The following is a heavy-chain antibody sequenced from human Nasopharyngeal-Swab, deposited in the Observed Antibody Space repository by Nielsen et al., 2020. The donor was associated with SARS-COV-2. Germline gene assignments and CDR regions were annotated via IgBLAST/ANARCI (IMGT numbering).Heavy chain of an antibody. V-gene: IGHV1-18*01. CDR3: ARLYCGGDCSYYYYYGMDV. CDR2: ISAYNGNT. CDR1: GYTFTSYG. Sequence: ASVKVSCKASGYTFTSYGISWVRQAPGQGLEWMEWISAYNGNTNYAQKLQGRVTMTTDTSTSTAYMELRSLRSDDTAVYYCARLYCGGDCSYYYYYGMDVWGQGTTVTVSS. J-gene: IGHJ6*02. D-gene: IGHD2-21*02.